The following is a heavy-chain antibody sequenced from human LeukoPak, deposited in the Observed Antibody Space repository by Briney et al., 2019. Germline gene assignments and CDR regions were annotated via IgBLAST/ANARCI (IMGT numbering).Heavy chain of an antibody. CDR3: TRGPEWFGVNVDY. J-gene: IGHJ4*02. Sequence: ASVKVSCKASAYTFTNYYMHWVRQAPGQGLEWMGIINPSGGSTSYAQKFQGRVTMTRDTSTSTAHMELRSLRTDDTAVYYCTRGPEWFGVNVDYWGQGTLVTVSS. CDR1: AYTFTNYY. CDR2: INPSGGST. D-gene: IGHD3-10*01. V-gene: IGHV1-46*01.